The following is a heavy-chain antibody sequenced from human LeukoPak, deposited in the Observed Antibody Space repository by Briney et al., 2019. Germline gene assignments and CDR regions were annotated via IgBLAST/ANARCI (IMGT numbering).Heavy chain of an antibody. V-gene: IGHV3-48*03. D-gene: IGHD6-13*01. J-gene: IGHJ5*02. CDR2: VSSSGNTM. CDR1: GFTFSSYE. Sequence: GGSLRLSCAASGFTFSSYEMNWVRQARGKGPEWISYVSSSGNTMYHADSVKGRFTISRDNAKMSLYLQMNSLRVEDTAVYYCARGGQQLLRFDPWGQGTLVTVSS. CDR3: ARGGQQLLRFDP.